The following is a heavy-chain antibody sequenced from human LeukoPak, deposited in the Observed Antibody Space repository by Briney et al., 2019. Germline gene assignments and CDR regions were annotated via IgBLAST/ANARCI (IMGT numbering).Heavy chain of an antibody. CDR2: ISSYNGNT. CDR1: GYTFTSYC. V-gene: IGHV1-18*01. CDR3: ARDIKWLGDYYYMDV. Sequence: ASVKISCKASGYTFTSYCIIWVRQAPGQGLEWMGWISSYNGNTNYAQKLQGRVTMTTDTSTSTAYMERRSLRSDDTAVYYCARDIKWLGDYYYMDVWGKGTTVTISS. J-gene: IGHJ6*03. D-gene: IGHD5-12*01.